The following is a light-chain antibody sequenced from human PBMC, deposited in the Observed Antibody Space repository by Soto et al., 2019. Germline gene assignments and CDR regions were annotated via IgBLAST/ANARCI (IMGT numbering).Light chain of an antibody. J-gene: IGKJ2*01. V-gene: IGKV3-11*01. CDR1: KSVSNY. CDR2: GAS. CDR3: HHRGEWPRT. Sequence: EIVLTQSPATLSLSPGERATLSCRASKSVSNYLAWYQQKPGRAPRLLIYGASNRATGIPARFTGSGSGTDFTLNISSLEPEDFAVYYCHHRGEWPRTFGQGTKLEIK.